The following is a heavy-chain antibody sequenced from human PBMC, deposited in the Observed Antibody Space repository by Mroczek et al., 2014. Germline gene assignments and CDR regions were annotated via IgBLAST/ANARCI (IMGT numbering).Heavy chain of an antibody. V-gene: IGHV4-4*07. CDR3: ARVGGRTEGATTSAGWFDP. CDR2: LYQWEH. Sequence: QVQLQESGPGLVKPSETLSLTCTVSGGSISSYLLELDPAARREGTGVDWAYLYQWEHQLQPLLKSRVTMSVDTSKNQFSLKLSSVTAADTAVYYCARVGGRTEGATTSAGWFDPGAREPWSPSP. CDR1: GGSISSYL. D-gene: IGHD1-26*01. J-gene: IGHJ5*02.